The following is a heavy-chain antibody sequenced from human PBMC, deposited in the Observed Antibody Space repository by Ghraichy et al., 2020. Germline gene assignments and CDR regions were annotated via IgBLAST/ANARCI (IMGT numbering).Heavy chain of an antibody. CDR3: AGDVDTSSHHGRFDP. D-gene: IGHD3-22*01. CDR1: GFILSHYG. Sequence: GGSLRLSCSASGFILSHYGMHWVRQAPGKGLEWVAVIWFDGSKKYYADSVKGRFTISRDISKSTVFLQMDTLRVKDTAVYYCAGDVDTSSHHGRFDPWGQGYRVIVSS. J-gene: IGHJ5*02. V-gene: IGHV3-33*01. CDR2: IWFDGSKK.